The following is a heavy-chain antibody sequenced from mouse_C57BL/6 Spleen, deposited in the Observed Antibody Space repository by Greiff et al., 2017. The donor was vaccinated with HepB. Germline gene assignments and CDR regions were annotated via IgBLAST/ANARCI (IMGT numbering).Heavy chain of an antibody. Sequence: QVQLQQSGAELMKPGASVKLSCKATGYTFTGYWIEWVKQRPGHGLEWIGEILPGSGSTNYNEKFKGKATFTADTSSNTAYMQLSSLTTEDSAIYYCARETSTVVAPVQYFDVWGTGTTVTVSS. J-gene: IGHJ1*03. CDR3: ARETSTVVAPVQYFDV. D-gene: IGHD1-1*01. CDR2: ILPGSGST. CDR1: GYTFTGYW. V-gene: IGHV1-9*01.